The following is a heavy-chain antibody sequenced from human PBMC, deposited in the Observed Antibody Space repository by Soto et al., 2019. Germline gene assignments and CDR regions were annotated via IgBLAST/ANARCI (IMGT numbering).Heavy chain of an antibody. J-gene: IGHJ4*02. V-gene: IGHV1-69*01. D-gene: IGHD3-16*01. Sequence: QEQLVQSGAEVKMPGSSVKVSCKDSGGLFSSFAISWVRQAPGQGLEWMGGIIPVFGTTNYAQKFQGRVTITADESTNTAYTELSSLTSDDTAMYYCARGGGPYVWFNEFWGQGTQVTVSS. CDR2: IIPVFGTT. CDR1: GGLFSSFA. CDR3: ARGGGPYVWFNEF.